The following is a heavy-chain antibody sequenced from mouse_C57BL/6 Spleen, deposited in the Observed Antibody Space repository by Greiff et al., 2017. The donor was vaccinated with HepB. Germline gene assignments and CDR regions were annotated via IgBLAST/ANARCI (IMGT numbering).Heavy chain of an antibody. CDR2: INPNNGGT. D-gene: IGHD2-4*01. CDR3: ARKGGVDNDFAY. V-gene: IGHV1-18*01. J-gene: IGHJ3*01. Sequence: VQLQQSGPELVKPGASVKIPCKASGYTFTDYNMDWVKQSHGKSLEWIGDINPNNGGTIYNQKFKGKATLTVDKSSSTAYMELRSLTSEDTAVYNRARKGGVDNDFAYWGQGTLVTVSA. CDR1: GYTFTDYN.